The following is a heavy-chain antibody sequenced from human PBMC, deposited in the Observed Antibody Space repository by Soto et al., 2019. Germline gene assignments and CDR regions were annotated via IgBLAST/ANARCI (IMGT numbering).Heavy chain of an antibody. Sequence: KTSETLSLTCTVSGGSISSYYWSWIRQPAGKGLEWIGRIYTSGSTNYNPSLKSRVTVSVDTSKNQFSLKLSSVTAADTAVYYCARHGDYSYYYYGMDVWGPGTTVAVSS. D-gene: IGHD4-17*01. CDR1: GGSISSYY. CDR3: ARHGDYSYYYYGMDV. V-gene: IGHV4-4*07. CDR2: IYTSGST. J-gene: IGHJ6*02.